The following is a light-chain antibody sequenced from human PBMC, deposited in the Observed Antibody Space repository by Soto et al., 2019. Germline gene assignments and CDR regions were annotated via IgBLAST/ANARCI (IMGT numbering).Light chain of an antibody. J-gene: IGLJ3*02. CDR2: EVS. V-gene: IGLV2-14*01. Sequence: QSALTQPASVSGSPGQSITISCTGTSNDIGTYRYVSWYQQHPGKVPKLIIFEVSDRPSGVSHRFSGSKSGSTASLTISGIQAEDEADYYCTSYTTSSTLVFGGGTKVTVL. CDR3: TSYTTSSTLV. CDR1: SNDIGTYRY.